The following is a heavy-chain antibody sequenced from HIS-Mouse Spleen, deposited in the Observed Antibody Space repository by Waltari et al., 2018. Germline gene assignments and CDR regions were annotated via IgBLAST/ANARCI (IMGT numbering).Heavy chain of an antibody. CDR2: IYYSGST. J-gene: IGHJ2*01. Sequence: QLQLQESGPGLVKPSETLSLTCPVSGGSISSSSYYWAWIRQPPGKGLEWIGSIYYSGSTYYNPSLKSRVTISVDTSKTQFSLKLSSVTAADTAVYYCAREIPYSSSWYDWYFDLWGRGTLVTVSS. D-gene: IGHD6-13*01. CDR3: AREIPYSSSWYDWYFDL. V-gene: IGHV4-39*07. CDR1: GGSISSSSYY.